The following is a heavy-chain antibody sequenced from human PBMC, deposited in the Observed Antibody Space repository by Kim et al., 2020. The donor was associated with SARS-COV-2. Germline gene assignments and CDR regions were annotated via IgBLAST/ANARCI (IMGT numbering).Heavy chain of an antibody. J-gene: IGHJ6*02. V-gene: IGHV3-30*18. Sequence: GGSLRLSCAASGFTFSSYGMHWVRQAPGKGLEWVAVLSYDGSNKYYAASVKGRFTSSRDNSKNTLYLQMNSLRAEDTAVYYCAKVAAAADLYYYYGMDVWGQGTTVTVSS. D-gene: IGHD6-13*01. CDR1: GFTFSSYG. CDR2: LSYDGSNK. CDR3: AKVAAAADLYYYYGMDV.